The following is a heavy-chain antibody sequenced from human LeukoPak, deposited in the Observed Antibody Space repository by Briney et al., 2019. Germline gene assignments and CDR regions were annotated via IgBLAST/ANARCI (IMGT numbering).Heavy chain of an antibody. Sequence: SETLSLTCAVYGGSFSGHCWTWLRQPPGKGLEWIGEIYHSGSTNYNPSLKSRVTISVDASKNQMSFMLNSVTAADTAVYYCARVEDGYNYVGYWGQGTLVTVSS. CDR1: GGSFSGHC. V-gene: IGHV4-34*01. J-gene: IGHJ4*02. CDR3: ARVEDGYNYVGY. D-gene: IGHD5-24*01. CDR2: IYHSGST.